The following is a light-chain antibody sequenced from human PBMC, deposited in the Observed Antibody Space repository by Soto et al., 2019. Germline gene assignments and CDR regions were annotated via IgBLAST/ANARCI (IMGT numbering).Light chain of an antibody. CDR3: QQYGSSPPAST. CDR1: QSVSSSY. Sequence: EIVLTQSPGTLSLSPGERATLSCRASQSVSSSYLAWYQQKPGQAPRLLIYGASSRATGIPDRFSGSGSGTDFTLTISRLEPADFAVYYCQQYGSSPPASTFGQGTKLEIK. CDR2: GAS. V-gene: IGKV3-20*01. J-gene: IGKJ2*02.